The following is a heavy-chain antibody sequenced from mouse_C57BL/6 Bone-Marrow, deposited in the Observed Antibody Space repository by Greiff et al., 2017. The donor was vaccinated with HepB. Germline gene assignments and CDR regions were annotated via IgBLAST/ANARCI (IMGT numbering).Heavy chain of an antibody. J-gene: IGHJ1*03. CDR2: IDPSDSYT. D-gene: IGHD1-1*01. CDR1: GYTFTSYW. CDR3: VVATNFDV. V-gene: IGHV1-50*01. Sequence: VQLQQPGAELVKPGASVKLSCKASGYTFTSYWMQWVKQRPGQGLEWIGEIDPSDSYTNYNQKFKGKATLTVDTSSSTAYMQLSSLTSEDSAVYYCVVATNFDVWGTGTTVTVSS.